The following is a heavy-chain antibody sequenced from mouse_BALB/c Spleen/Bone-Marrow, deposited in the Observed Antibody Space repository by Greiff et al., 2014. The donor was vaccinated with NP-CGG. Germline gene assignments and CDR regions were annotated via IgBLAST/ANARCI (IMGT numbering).Heavy chain of an antibody. CDR2: ISSGGDYT. CDR3: SRRDYGSSYGSGYFDV. V-gene: IGHV5-9-4*01. D-gene: IGHD1-1*01. Sequence: EVNVVESGGGLVRPGGCLKLSCAASGFTFSSYAMSWIRQSPEKRLEWVAEISSGGDYTYYPDTMTGRFTISRDNAKNTLYLEMSSLRSEDTAMYYCSRRDYGSSYGSGYFDVWGAGTTVTVSS. CDR1: GFTFSSYA. J-gene: IGHJ1*01.